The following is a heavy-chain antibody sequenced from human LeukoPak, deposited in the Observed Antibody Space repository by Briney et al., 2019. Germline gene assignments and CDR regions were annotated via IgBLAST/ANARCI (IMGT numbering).Heavy chain of an antibody. D-gene: IGHD3-10*01. V-gene: IGHV1-46*01. CDR3: ARSRGKGVRPLAPFDY. CDR1: GYTFTSYY. Sequence: ALVKVSCKASGYTFTSYYMHWVRQAPGQGLEWMGIINPSGGSTSYAQKFQGRVTMTRDTSTSTVYMELSSLRSEDTAVYYCARSRGKGVRPLAPFDYWGQGTLVTVSS. CDR2: INPSGGST. J-gene: IGHJ4*02.